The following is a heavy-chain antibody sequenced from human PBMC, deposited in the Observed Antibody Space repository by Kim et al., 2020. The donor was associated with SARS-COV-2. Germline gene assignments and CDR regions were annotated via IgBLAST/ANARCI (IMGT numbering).Heavy chain of an antibody. CDR1: GFTVSSNY. CDR3: ARELWLVPGGYYYYYGMDV. CDR2: IYSGGST. Sequence: GGSLRLSCAASGFTVSSNYMSWVRQAPGKGLEWVSVIYSGGSTYYADSVKGRFTISRDNSKNTLYLQMNSLRAEDTAVYYCARELWLVPGGYYYYYGMDVWGQGTTVTVSS. V-gene: IGHV3-53*01. D-gene: IGHD6-19*01. J-gene: IGHJ6*02.